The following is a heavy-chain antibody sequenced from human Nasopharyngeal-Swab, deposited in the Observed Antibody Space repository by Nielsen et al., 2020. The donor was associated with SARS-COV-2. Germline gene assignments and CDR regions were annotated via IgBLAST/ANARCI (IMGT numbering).Heavy chain of an antibody. CDR2: ISYDGSNK. V-gene: IGHV3-30*04. D-gene: IGHD3-16*01. CDR3: AKANYDYVWGSYSDY. CDR1: GFTFSSYA. Sequence: GGSLRLSCAASGFTFSSYAMHWVRQAPGKGLEWVAVISYDGSNKYYADSVKGRFTISRDNAKNSLYLQMNSLRAEDTALYYCAKANYDYVWGSYSDYWGQGTLVTASS. J-gene: IGHJ4*02.